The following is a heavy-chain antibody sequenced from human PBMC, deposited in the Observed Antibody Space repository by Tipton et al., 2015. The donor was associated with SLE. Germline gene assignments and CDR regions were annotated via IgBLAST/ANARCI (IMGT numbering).Heavy chain of an antibody. CDR3: AGSWGREFLDALDI. CDR1: GGSISSYY. V-gene: IGHV4-4*07. Sequence: GLVKPSETLSLTCTVSGGSISSYYWSWIRQPAGKGLEWIGRIYTSGSTNYNPSLTSRVTMSVDTSKNQFSLKLSSVTAADTAVYYCAGSWGREFLDALDIWGQGTMVTVSS. CDR2: IYTSGST. D-gene: IGHD3-10*01. J-gene: IGHJ3*02.